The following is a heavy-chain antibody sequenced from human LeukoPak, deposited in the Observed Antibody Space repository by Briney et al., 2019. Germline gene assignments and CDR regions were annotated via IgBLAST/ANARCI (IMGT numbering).Heavy chain of an antibody. CDR1: GFTFSSFG. Sequence: GGSLRLSCAASGFTFSSFGMHWVRQAPGNGLEWVAVISYDGSNKYSADSVKGRFTISRDNSKNTLYLQMNSLRAEDTAVYYCATDHGFHYGAYFDYWGQGTLVTVSS. J-gene: IGHJ4*02. CDR2: ISYDGSNK. D-gene: IGHD4-17*01. CDR3: ATDHGFHYGAYFDY. V-gene: IGHV3-30*03.